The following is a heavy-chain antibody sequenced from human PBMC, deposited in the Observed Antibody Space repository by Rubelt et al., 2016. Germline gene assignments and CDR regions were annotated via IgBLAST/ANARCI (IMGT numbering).Heavy chain of an antibody. CDR3: ARHVVISAGGMDV. CDR2: INHSGST. Sequence: QVQLQQWGAGLLKPSETLSLTCAVYGGSFSGYYWSWIRQPPGKGLEWIGEINHSGSTNYNPSLKSQVTISVDTSRTQFSLKLSSVTAAGTAVYYCARHVVISAGGMDVWGQGTTVTVSS. J-gene: IGHJ6*02. D-gene: IGHD2-15*01. CDR1: GGSFSGYY. V-gene: IGHV4-34*01.